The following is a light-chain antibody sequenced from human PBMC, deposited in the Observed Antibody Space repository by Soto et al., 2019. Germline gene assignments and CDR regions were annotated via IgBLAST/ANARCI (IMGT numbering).Light chain of an antibody. CDR1: HSVSSSY. Sequence: EIVLTQSPDTLSLSPGERATLSCRASHSVSSSYLAWYQQKPGQAPRLLIYGASSRATGIPDRFSGSGSGTDFTLTISRLAPEDFAVYYCQQYSSWPHTFGQGTKVEI. J-gene: IGKJ2*01. CDR3: QQYSSWPHT. V-gene: IGKV3-20*01. CDR2: GAS.